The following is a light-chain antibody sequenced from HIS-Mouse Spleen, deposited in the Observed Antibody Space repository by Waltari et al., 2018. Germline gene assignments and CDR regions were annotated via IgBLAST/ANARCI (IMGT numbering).Light chain of an antibody. Sequence: QSALTQPASVSGSPGQATTISCTGTSSDVGGYNYVSWYQQHPGKAPKLMIYEVSNRPSGVSNRFSGSKSGNTAPLTISGLQAEDEADYYCSSYTSSSTWVFGGGTKLTVL. V-gene: IGLV2-14*01. CDR1: SSDVGGYNY. CDR2: EVS. CDR3: SSYTSSSTWV. J-gene: IGLJ3*02.